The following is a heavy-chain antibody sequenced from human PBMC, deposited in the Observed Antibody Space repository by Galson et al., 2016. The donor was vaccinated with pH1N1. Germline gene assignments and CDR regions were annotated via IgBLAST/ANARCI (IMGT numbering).Heavy chain of an antibody. Sequence: SLRLSCAASGFSFSSYWMSWVRQAPGKGLEWVANIKQGGTEKYYVASVKGRFTISRDNAKNSLYLQMNSLRVEDTAVYYCVRAIGAKSAYWGQGTLVTVSS. CDR1: GFSFSSYW. D-gene: IGHD4/OR15-4a*01. CDR3: VRAIGAKSAY. J-gene: IGHJ4*02. V-gene: IGHV3-7*04. CDR2: IKQGGTEK.